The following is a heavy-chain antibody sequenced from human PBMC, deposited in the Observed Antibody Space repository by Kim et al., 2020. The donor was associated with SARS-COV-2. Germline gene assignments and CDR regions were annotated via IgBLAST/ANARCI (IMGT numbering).Heavy chain of an antibody. CDR2: IYYSGST. V-gene: IGHV4-59*13. J-gene: IGHJ2*01. CDR1: GDSISSYY. D-gene: IGHD2-2*01. Sequence: SETLSLTCTVSGDSISSYYWSWIRQPPGKGLEWIGYIYYSGSTNYNPSIKSRVTISVDTSKNQFSLKLSSVTAADTAVYYCAREGRTIPWYFDLWAVAP. CDR3: AREGRTIPWYFDL.